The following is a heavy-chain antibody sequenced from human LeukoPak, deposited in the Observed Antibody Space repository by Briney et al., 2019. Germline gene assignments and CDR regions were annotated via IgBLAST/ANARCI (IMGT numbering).Heavy chain of an antibody. CDR3: ARKGSRDSGWSGDDAFDI. J-gene: IGHJ3*02. CDR1: GYTFTSYG. Sequence: GASVKVSCKASGYTFTSYGTSWVRQAPGQGLEWMGWISAYNGNTNYAQKFQGRVTMTTDTSTSTAYMELRSLRFDDTAVYYCARKGSRDSGWSGDDAFDIWGQGTMVTVSS. CDR2: ISAYNGNT. D-gene: IGHD6-19*01. V-gene: IGHV1-18*01.